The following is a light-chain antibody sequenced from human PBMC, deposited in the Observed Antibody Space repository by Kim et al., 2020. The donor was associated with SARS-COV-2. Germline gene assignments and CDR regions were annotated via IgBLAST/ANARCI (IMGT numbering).Light chain of an antibody. CDR3: SAWDTSLTGWV. CDR2: RNN. CDR1: SNNVGYQG. Sequence: LTQPPSVSKGLGQTATLTCAGNSNNVGYQGAVWLQQHQGHPPKLLSDRNNNRPSGISERLSASRSGNTASPTISGIQPEDEADYYCSAWDTSLTGWVFGGGTQLTVL. J-gene: IGLJ3*02. V-gene: IGLV10-54*01.